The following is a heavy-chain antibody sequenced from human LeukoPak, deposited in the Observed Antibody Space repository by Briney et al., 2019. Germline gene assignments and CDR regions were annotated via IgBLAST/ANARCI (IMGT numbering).Heavy chain of an antibody. Sequence: SETLSLTCTVSGGSLSSYYWTWIRQPPGKGLEWIGYIYFTGSTNYSPSLKGRVTMSVDTSNNQFSLRLTSVTAADTAVYYCARADCSTTSCPMDVWGQGATVTVSS. CDR1: GGSLSSYY. CDR2: IYFTGST. J-gene: IGHJ6*02. D-gene: IGHD2-2*01. CDR3: ARADCSTTSCPMDV. V-gene: IGHV4-59*01.